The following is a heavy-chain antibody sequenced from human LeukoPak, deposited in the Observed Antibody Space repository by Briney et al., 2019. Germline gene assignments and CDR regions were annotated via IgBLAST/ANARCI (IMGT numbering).Heavy chain of an antibody. Sequence: GGSLRLSXAASGFIFSNYGMHWVRQAPGKGLEWVAVIRYDGSNKYYADSVKGRFTISRDNSKSTLYLQMSSLRAEDTAVYYCAKDFQGGAYFDYWGQGTLVTVSS. D-gene: IGHD3-16*01. CDR2: IRYDGSNK. V-gene: IGHV3-33*06. CDR1: GFIFSNYG. CDR3: AKDFQGGAYFDY. J-gene: IGHJ4*02.